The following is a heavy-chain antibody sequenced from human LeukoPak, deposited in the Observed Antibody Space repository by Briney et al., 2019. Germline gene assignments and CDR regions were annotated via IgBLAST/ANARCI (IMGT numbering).Heavy chain of an antibody. Sequence: GGSLRLSCAASGFTFSNYWMYWVRQAPGKGLVWVSRIVSDGSSTSHADSVKGRFTISRDNAKNTLYLQMNSLRAEDTAVYYCARGGLTTPDYWGQGTLVSVSS. CDR2: IVSDGSST. CDR3: ARGGLTTPDY. V-gene: IGHV3-74*01. D-gene: IGHD1-14*01. J-gene: IGHJ4*02. CDR1: GFTFSNYW.